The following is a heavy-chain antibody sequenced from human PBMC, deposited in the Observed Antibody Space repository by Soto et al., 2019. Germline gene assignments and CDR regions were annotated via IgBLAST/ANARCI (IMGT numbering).Heavy chain of an antibody. Sequence: GGSLRPSCAASGFTFSDYYMSWIRQAPGKGLEWVSYISSSGSTIYYADSVKGRFTISRGNAKNSLYLQMNSLRAEDTAVYYCARAYGKYYYDSSGYYYYWGQGTLVTVSS. D-gene: IGHD3-22*01. CDR2: ISSSGSTI. CDR3: ARAYGKYYYDSSGYYYY. CDR1: GFTFSDYY. J-gene: IGHJ4*02. V-gene: IGHV3-11*01.